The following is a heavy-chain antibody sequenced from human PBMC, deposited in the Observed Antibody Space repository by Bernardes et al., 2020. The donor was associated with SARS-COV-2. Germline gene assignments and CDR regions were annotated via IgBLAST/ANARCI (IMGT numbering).Heavy chain of an antibody. D-gene: IGHD3-22*01. CDR1: GFIFSDHY. J-gene: IGHJ6*02. V-gene: IGHV3-72*01. CDR3: AREVPKYRDSSGYAHYYYAMDV. Sequence: GGSLRLSCAASGFIFSDHYMDWVRQAPGKGLEWVGRIRNKNSNYSTKYAASVEGRFIISRDDSRKSLFLQMNGLKTEDTAVYYCAREVPKYRDSSGYAHYYYAMDVWGQGTTVTVSS. CDR2: IRNKNSNYST.